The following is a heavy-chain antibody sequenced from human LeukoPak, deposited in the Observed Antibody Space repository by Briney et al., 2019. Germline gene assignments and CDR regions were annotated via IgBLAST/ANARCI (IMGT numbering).Heavy chain of an antibody. CDR1: GGSISSSSYY. CDR3: ASWYYYDSSGYYWEYFQH. V-gene: IGHV4-39*01. CDR2: IYYSGST. D-gene: IGHD3-22*01. Sequence: PSETLSLTCTVSGGSISSSSYYWGWIRRPPGKGLEWFGSIYYSGSTYYNPSLKSRVTISVDTSKNQFSLKLSSVTAADTAVYYCASWYYYDSSGYYWEYFQHWGQGTLVTVSS. J-gene: IGHJ1*01.